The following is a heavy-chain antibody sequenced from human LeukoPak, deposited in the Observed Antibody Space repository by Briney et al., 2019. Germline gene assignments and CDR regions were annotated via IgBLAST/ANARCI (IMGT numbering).Heavy chain of an antibody. J-gene: IGHJ5*02. CDR2: IYHSGGT. CDR3: ERHRDGVVVPAAMERSGWFDP. Sequence: SETLSLTCAVSGYSISSGYYWGWIRQPPGKGLGGIGSIYHSGGTYYKRSLKSRGSISVDTPKNQSSLKLSSVTAADTAVYYGERHRDGVVVPAAMERSGWFDPWGQGTLVTVSS. V-gene: IGHV4-38-2*01. D-gene: IGHD2-2*01. CDR1: GYSISSGYY.